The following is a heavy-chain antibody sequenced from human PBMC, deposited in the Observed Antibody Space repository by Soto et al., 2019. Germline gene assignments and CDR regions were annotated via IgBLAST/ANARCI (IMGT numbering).Heavy chain of an antibody. CDR1: GYTFTDYY. Sequence: QVQLVQSGAEVKRPGASVKVSCKTSGYTFTDYYLHWVRQAPGQGLEWMGRINPNSGDTTFAPKFQGRVTMTRDTSISTAYMQLSMLRSDDTAVYYCARDWYYYDSSGYSKPVWYYYYGMDVWGQGTTVTVSS. CDR2: INPNSGDT. D-gene: IGHD3-22*01. J-gene: IGHJ6*02. CDR3: ARDWYYYDSSGYSKPVWYYYYGMDV. V-gene: IGHV1-2*06.